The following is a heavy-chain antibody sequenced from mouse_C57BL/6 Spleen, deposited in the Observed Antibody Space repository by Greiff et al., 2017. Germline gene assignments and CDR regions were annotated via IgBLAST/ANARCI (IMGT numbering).Heavy chain of an antibody. CDR2: ISSGGDYI. J-gene: IGHJ3*01. CDR1: GFTFSSYA. V-gene: IGHV5-9-1*02. D-gene: IGHD4-1*01. Sequence: EVMLVESGEGLVKPVGSLKLSCAASGFTFSSYAMSWVRQTPEKRLEWVAYISSGGDYIYYAATVKGRFTTSRDNARNTLYLQMSSLKSEDTAMYYCTITGTGFAYWGQGTLVTVSA. CDR3: TITGTGFAY.